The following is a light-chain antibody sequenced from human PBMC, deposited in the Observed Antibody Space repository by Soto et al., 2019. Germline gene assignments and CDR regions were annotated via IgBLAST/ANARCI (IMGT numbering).Light chain of an antibody. V-gene: IGLV7-46*01. J-gene: IGLJ2*01. CDR1: TGAVTSGHY. CDR3: LLSYSGAQAV. CDR2: DTS. Sequence: QAVVTQEPSLTVSPGGTVTLTCGSSTGAVTSGHYPYWFQQKPGQAPRTLIYDTSNKHSWTPARFSGSLLGGKAALTLSGAQPEDEAEYYCLLSYSGAQAVFGGGTNDRP.